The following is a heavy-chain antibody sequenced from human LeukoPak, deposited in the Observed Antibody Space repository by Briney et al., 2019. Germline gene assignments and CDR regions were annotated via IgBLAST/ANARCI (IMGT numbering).Heavy chain of an antibody. CDR1: GFTFSTYG. CDR2: ISYDGNKK. Sequence: GMSLRLSCAASGFTFSTYGMHWVRQAPGKGLEWVAVISYDGNKKYSADSVKGRFTISRDNSKNTLYLQMNSLRADDTAVYYCAKDTGAYYYDSSDNPEPLSYWGQGTLVTVSS. J-gene: IGHJ4*02. CDR3: AKDTGAYYYDSSDNPEPLSY. D-gene: IGHD3-22*01. V-gene: IGHV3-30*18.